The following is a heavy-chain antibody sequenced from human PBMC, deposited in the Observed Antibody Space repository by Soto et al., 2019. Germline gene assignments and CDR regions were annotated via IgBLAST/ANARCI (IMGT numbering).Heavy chain of an antibody. Sequence: QVQLVESGGGVVQPGRSLRLSCAASGFTFSSYGMHWVGQAPGKGLEWVAVIWYDGSNKYYADSVKGRFTISRDNSKNTLYLQMNSLRAEDTAVYYCARDAPGYYYGSGSYLDYWGQGTLVTVSS. J-gene: IGHJ4*02. CDR2: IWYDGSNK. D-gene: IGHD3-10*01. CDR3: ARDAPGYYYGSGSYLDY. CDR1: GFTFSSYG. V-gene: IGHV3-33*01.